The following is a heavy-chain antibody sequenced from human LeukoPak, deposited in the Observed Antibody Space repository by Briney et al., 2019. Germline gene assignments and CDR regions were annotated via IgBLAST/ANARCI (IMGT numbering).Heavy chain of an antibody. CDR3: TTYNSRDAFDM. Sequence: PGGSLRLSCAASGFAVKNTWMSWVRQAPGKGLEWVGRIKSRDDGGTTEFAATVKGRFTISRDDSKNTLSPQMNSLKFEDTAVYYCTTYNSRDAFDMWGRGTMVTVSP. D-gene: IGHD2/OR15-2a*01. J-gene: IGHJ3*02. V-gene: IGHV3-15*01. CDR2: IKSRDDGGTT. CDR1: GFAVKNTW.